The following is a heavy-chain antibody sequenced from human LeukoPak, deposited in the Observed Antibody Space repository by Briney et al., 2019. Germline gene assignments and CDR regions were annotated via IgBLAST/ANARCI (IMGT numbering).Heavy chain of an antibody. D-gene: IGHD6-19*01. J-gene: IGHJ4*02. CDR3: AKVRDSSGWYWFDY. CDR2: ISGSGGST. CDR1: GFTFSSYA. V-gene: IGHV3-23*01. Sequence: PGGSLRLSCAASGFTFSSYAISWVRQAPGKGLKWVSAISGSGGSTYYADSVKGRFTISRDNSKNTLYLQMNSLRAEDTAVYYCAKVRDSSGWYWFDYWGQGTLLTVSS.